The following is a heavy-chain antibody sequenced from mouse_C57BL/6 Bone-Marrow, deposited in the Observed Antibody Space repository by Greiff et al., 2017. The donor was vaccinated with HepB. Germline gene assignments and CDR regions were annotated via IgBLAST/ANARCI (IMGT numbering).Heavy chain of an antibody. CDR3: ARRSPYYYGSSYGY. CDR1: GYTFTNYW. CDR2: IYPGGGYT. V-gene: IGHV1-63*01. J-gene: IGHJ2*01. Sequence: QVQLQQSGAELVRPGTSVKMSCKASGYTFTNYWIGWAKQRPGHGLEWIGDIYPGGGYTNYNEKFKGKATLTADKSSSTAYMQFSSLTSEHSAIYYCARRSPYYYGSSYGYWGQGTTLTVSA. D-gene: IGHD1-1*01.